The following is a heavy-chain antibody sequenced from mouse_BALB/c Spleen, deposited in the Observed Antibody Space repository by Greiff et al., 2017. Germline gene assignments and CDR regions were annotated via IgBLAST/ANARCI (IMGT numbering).Heavy chain of an antibody. J-gene: IGHJ2*01. D-gene: IGHD1-1*01. CDR2: IYPGNSDT. V-gene: IGHV1-5*01. Sequence: EVQLQQSGTVLARPGASVKMSCKASGYTFTSYWMHWVKQRPGQGLEWIGAIYPGNSDTSYNQKFKGKAKLTAVTSTSTAYMELSSLTNEDSAVYYCTREIYGSTYYFDYWGQGTTLTVSS. CDR1: GYTFTSYW. CDR3: TREIYGSTYYFDY.